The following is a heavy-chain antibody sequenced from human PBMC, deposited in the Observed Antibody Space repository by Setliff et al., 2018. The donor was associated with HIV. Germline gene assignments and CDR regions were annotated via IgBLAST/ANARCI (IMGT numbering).Heavy chain of an antibody. CDR1: GYTFTNYY. V-gene: IGHV1-18*04. D-gene: IGHD6-19*01. Sequence: ASVKVSCKASGYTFTNYYMHWVRQAPGQGLEWMGRISAYNGNTDHAQRLQGRVTMTTDTSTRTAYMELRSLRSDDTAVYYCARAAVAGPWRKLDYWGQGTLVTVTS. CDR2: ISAYNGNT. CDR3: ARAAVAGPWRKLDY. J-gene: IGHJ4*02.